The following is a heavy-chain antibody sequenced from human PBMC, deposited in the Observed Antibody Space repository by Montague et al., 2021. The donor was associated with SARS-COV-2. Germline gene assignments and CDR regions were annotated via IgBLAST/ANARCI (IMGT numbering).Heavy chain of an antibody. D-gene: IGHD3-22*01. V-gene: IGHV2-5*02. Sequence: PALVKPTQTLTLTCTFSGLSFSTFGEGVGWLRQPPGKTLEWLALIYWAGDKRYSTSLRSRLTITKDTSKNQVVLTMTSMDPTDTATYYCAHRPTPSGCLPHYYFDFWGPGTLVTVSS. J-gene: IGHJ4*02. CDR3: AHRPTPSGCLPHYYFDF. CDR1: GLSFSTFGEG. CDR2: IYWAGDK.